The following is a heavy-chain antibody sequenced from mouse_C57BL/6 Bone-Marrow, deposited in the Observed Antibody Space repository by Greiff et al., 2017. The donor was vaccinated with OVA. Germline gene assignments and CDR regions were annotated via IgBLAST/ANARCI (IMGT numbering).Heavy chain of an antibody. CDR1: GYTFTNYW. J-gene: IGHJ2*02. CDR3: AHYGSRLYLHY. V-gene: IGHV1-59*01. D-gene: IGHD1-1*01. Sequence: QVQLQQPGAELVRSGTSVKLSCKASGYTFTNYWMHWVKQRPGQGLEWIGVIAPSDSYINYNQKFKGRATLTVDTSSSTAYMHLSSLTSEDSAVYYCAHYGSRLYLHYWGQGTSLTVSS. CDR2: IAPSDSYI.